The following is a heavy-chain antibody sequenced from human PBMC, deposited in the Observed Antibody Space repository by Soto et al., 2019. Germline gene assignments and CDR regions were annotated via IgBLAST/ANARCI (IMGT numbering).Heavy chain of an antibody. D-gene: IGHD3-22*01. Sequence: GGSLRLSCAASGFTFSSYWMHWVRQAPGKGLVWVSRINSDGSSTSYADSVKGRFTISRDNAKNTLYLQMNSLRAEDTAVYYCARSSGYYYYYYGMDVWGQGTTVTVSS. CDR3: ARSSGYYYYYYGMDV. CDR1: GFTFSSYW. J-gene: IGHJ6*02. CDR2: INSDGSST. V-gene: IGHV3-74*01.